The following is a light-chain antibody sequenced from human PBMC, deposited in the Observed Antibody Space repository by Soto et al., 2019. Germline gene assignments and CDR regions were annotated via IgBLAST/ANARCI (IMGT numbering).Light chain of an antibody. CDR1: SSDVGGYNY. Sequence: QSVLTQPPSASGSPGQSVTISCTGTSSDVGGYNYFSWYQQQPDQAPKLVIYEVSKRPSGLPDLFSAYKSANTASLTVSGLHAEDEADYYGSSYASSNILVFGGGTKLTVL. CDR2: EVS. J-gene: IGLJ2*01. V-gene: IGLV2-8*01. CDR3: SSYASSNILV.